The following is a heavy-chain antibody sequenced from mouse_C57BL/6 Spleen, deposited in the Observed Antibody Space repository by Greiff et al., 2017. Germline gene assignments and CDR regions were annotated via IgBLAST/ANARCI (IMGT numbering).Heavy chain of an antibody. V-gene: IGHV1-55*01. D-gene: IGHD3-2*02. Sequence: QVQLKQPGAELVKPGASVKMSCKASGYTFTSYWITWVKQRPGQGLEWIGDIYPGSGSTNYNEKFKSKATLTVDTSSSTAYMQLSSLTSEDSAVYYCARDEDDPAQATDYWGQGTTLTVSS. CDR3: ARDEDDPAQATDY. J-gene: IGHJ2*01. CDR2: IYPGSGST. CDR1: GYTFTSYW.